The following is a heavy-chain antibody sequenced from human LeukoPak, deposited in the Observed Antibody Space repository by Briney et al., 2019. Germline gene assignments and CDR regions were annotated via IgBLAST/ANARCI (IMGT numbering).Heavy chain of an antibody. D-gene: IGHD2-21*02. CDR1: GYTFTGYY. CDR3: ARDDCGGDCYLVNWFDP. J-gene: IGHJ5*02. Sequence: ASVKVSCTASGYTFTGYYMHWVRQAPGQGLEWMGWINPNSGGTNYAQKFQGRVTMTRDTSISTAYMELSRLRSDDTAVYYCARDDCGGDCYLVNWFDPWGQGTLVTVSS. CDR2: INPNSGGT. V-gene: IGHV1-2*02.